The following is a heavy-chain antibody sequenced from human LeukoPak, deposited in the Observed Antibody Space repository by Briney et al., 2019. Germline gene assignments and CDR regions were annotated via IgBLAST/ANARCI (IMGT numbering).Heavy chain of an antibody. CDR1: GGSISSSTYY. D-gene: IGHD3-16*01. V-gene: IGHV4-39*01. Sequence: KPSETLSLTCTVSGGSISSSTYYWGWIRRPPGKGLEWIGSIYYSGSTYYNPSLESRVTVSVDTSKNQFSLKLSAVTAADTAVYYCVRGSTLRHYQYWGQGTLVTVSS. CDR2: IYYSGST. J-gene: IGHJ4*02. CDR3: VRGSTLRHYQY.